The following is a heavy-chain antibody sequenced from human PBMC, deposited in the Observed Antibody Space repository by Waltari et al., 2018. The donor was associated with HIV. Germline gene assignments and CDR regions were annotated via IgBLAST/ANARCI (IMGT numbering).Heavy chain of an antibody. CDR2: ISAYNGNT. Sequence: QVKLVQSGAEVKKPGASVKASCKASGYTFTSHGLSWVRQAPGQGLEWRGWISAYNGNTNYAQKLQGRVTMTTDTSTSTAYMELRSLRSDDTAVYYCARDNSSGWYPALDYWGQGTLVTVSS. D-gene: IGHD6-19*01. J-gene: IGHJ4*02. CDR3: ARDNSSGWYPALDY. V-gene: IGHV1-18*01. CDR1: GYTFTSHG.